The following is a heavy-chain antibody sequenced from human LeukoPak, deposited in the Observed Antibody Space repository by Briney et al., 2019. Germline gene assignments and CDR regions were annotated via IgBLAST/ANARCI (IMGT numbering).Heavy chain of an antibody. Sequence: GASVKVSCKASGYTFTGYYMHWVRQAPGQGLEWMGRINPNSGVTHYAQKFQGRVTMTRDTSISTAYMELSRLRSDDTAVYYCARYYYYGTYYYGMDVWGQGTTVTVSS. CDR3: ARYYYYGTYYYGMDV. J-gene: IGHJ6*02. D-gene: IGHD3-10*01. CDR1: GYTFTGYY. V-gene: IGHV1-2*06. CDR2: INPNSGVT.